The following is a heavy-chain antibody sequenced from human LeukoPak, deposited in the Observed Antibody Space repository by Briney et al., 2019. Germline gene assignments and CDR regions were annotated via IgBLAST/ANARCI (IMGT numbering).Heavy chain of an antibody. J-gene: IGHJ6*02. Sequence: SETLSLTCTVSGGSISSYYWSWIRQPPGKGLEWIGYIYYSGSTNYNPSLKSRVTISVDTSKNQFSLKLSSVTAADTAVYYCARGVAVAGTKTIYYHYGMDVWGQGTTVTVSS. V-gene: IGHV4-59*01. CDR2: IYYSGST. CDR1: GGSISSYY. D-gene: IGHD6-19*01. CDR3: ARGVAVAGTKTIYYHYGMDV.